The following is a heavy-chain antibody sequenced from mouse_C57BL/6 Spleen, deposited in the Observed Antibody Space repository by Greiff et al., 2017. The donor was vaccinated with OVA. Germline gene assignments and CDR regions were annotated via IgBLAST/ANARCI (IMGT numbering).Heavy chain of an antibody. CDR2: FYPGSGSI. D-gene: IGHD1-1*01. V-gene: IGHV1-62-2*01. CDR3: ARHEKGIYYYRSNLDY. Sequence: QVQLQQSGAELVKPGASVKLSCKASGYTFTEYTIHWVKQRSGQGLEWIGWFYPGSGSIKYNEKFKDKATLTADKSSSTVYMERSRLTSEDSAVYVCARHEKGIYYYRSNLDYWGQGTTLTVSS. J-gene: IGHJ2*01. CDR1: GYTFTEYT.